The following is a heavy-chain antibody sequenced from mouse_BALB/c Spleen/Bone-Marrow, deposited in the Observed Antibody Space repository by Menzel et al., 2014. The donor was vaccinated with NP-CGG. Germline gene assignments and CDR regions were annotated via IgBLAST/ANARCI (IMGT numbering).Heavy chain of an antibody. Sequence: VQLQQSGPELVKPGASVKISCKASGYSFTGYFMNWVMQSHGKSLEWIGRINPYNGDTFYNQKFKDKATLTIDKSSSTAHMGLRSLASEDSAVYYCARIYDYDRGAWFAYWGQGTLVTVSA. V-gene: IGHV1-20*02. J-gene: IGHJ3*01. CDR2: INPYNGDT. D-gene: IGHD2-4*01. CDR3: ARIYDYDRGAWFAY. CDR1: GYSFTGYF.